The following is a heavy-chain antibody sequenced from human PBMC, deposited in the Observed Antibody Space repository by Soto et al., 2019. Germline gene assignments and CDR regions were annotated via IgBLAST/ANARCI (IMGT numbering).Heavy chain of an antibody. CDR3: ARDTLGGVYDFCH. D-gene: IGHD3-3*01. V-gene: IGHV3-66*01. CDR2: IXSGGSX. Sequence: GXSLRLSCAASGFSVGNLYMTWVRQAPGKGLEWVSVIXSGGSXYYADYVKGRXXISGDNSXXKLYIEMKSLRAGETAVYYCARDTLGGVYDFCHGGQGTLVTVSS. J-gene: IGHJ4*02. CDR1: GFSVGNLY.